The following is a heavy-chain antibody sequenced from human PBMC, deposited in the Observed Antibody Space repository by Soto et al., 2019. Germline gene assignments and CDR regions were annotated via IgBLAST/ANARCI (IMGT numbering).Heavy chain of an antibody. J-gene: IGHJ6*02. CDR2: IIPIFGTA. Sequence: GASVKVSCKASGGTFSSYAISWVRQAPGQGLEWMGGIIPIFGTANYAQKFQGRVTITADESTSTAYMELSSLRSEDTAVYYCATRYSSSWYGFYYYGMDVWGQGTTVTVSS. V-gene: IGHV1-69*13. CDR3: ATRYSSSWYGFYYYGMDV. CDR1: GGTFSSYA. D-gene: IGHD6-13*01.